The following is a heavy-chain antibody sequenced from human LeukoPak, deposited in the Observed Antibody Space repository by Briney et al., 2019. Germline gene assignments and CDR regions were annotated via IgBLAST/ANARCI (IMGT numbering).Heavy chain of an antibody. CDR2: IYPGDSDT. J-gene: IGHJ6*02. Sequence: GESLKISCKGSGYSFTSYWIGWVRQMPGKGLEWMGIIYPGDSDTRHSPSFQGQVTISADKSISTAYLQWSSLKASDTAMYYCARHVSVGNYYYGMDVWGQGTTVTVSS. D-gene: IGHD1-26*01. V-gene: IGHV5-51*01. CDR3: ARHVSVGNYYYGMDV. CDR1: GYSFTSYW.